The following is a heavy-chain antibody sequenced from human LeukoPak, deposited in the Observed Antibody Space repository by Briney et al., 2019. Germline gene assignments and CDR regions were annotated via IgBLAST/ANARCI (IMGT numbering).Heavy chain of an antibody. CDR2: IYHSGST. CDR1: GGSISSSNW. V-gene: IGHV4-4*02. CDR3: ARLPHTPGYVWGSYRPSFVY. J-gene: IGHJ4*02. D-gene: IGHD3-16*02. Sequence: PSGTLSLTCAVSGGSISSSNWWSWVRQPPGKGLEWIGEIYHSGSTNYNPSLKSRVTISVDKSKNQFSLKLSSVTAADTAVYYCARLPHTPGYVWGSYRPSFVYWGQGTLVTVSS.